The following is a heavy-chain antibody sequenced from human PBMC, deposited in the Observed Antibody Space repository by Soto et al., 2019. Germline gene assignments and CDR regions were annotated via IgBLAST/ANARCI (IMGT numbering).Heavy chain of an antibody. V-gene: IGHV1-69*02. D-gene: IGHD3-3*01. Sequence: QVQLVQSGAEVKKPGYSLRVSCKASGDTFNFYTINWVRQAPGLGLEWLGRIIPYLSVSNYAQKFQGRVTITADKSTNTAYIEVRSLRSEDTAMYYCATIFGSGYRAFDYWGQGALVTVSS. CDR3: ATIFGSGYRAFDY. CDR2: IIPYLSVS. CDR1: GDTFNFYT. J-gene: IGHJ4*02.